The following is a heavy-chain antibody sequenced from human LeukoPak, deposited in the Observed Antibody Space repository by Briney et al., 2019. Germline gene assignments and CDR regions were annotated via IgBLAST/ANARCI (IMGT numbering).Heavy chain of an antibody. J-gene: IGHJ3*02. CDR2: IKQDGSEK. D-gene: IGHD5-18*01. V-gene: IGHV3-7*01. CDR3: AKEWRGIQLWLGIDAFDI. CDR1: GFTFSSYW. Sequence: GGSLRLSCAASGFTFSSYWMSWVRQAPGKGLEWVANIKQDGSEKYYVDSVKGRFTISRDNAKNSLYLQMNSLRAEDTAVYYCAKEWRGIQLWLGIDAFDIWGQGTMVTVSS.